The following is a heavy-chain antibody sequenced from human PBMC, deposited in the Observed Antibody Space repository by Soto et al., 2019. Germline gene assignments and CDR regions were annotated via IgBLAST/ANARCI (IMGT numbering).Heavy chain of an antibody. Sequence: QVQLVESGGGVVQPGRSLRLSCAASGFTFSSYGMHWVRQAPGKGLEWVAVIWYDGSNKYYADSVKGRFTISRDNSKDTVYLQMNSLRAEDTGVYYCAREGEAGHLDYWGQGTLVTVSS. CDR3: AREGEAGHLDY. V-gene: IGHV3-33*01. CDR2: IWYDGSNK. J-gene: IGHJ4*02. CDR1: GFTFSSYG. D-gene: IGHD3-16*01.